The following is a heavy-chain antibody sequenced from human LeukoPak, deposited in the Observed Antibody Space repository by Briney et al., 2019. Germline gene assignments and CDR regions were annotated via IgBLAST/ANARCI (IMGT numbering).Heavy chain of an antibody. V-gene: IGHV4-61*02. CDR2: IYTSGST. CDR3: ARAEKGVLLWFGEDLMQVPDAFDI. CDR1: GGSISSGSYF. D-gene: IGHD3-10*01. Sequence: SETLSLTCTVSGGSISSGSYFWSWIRQPAGKGLEWIGRIYTSGSTKYNPSLKRRVTISVDTSKNQFSLKLSSVTAADTAVYYCARAEKGVLLWFGEDLMQVPDAFDIWGQGTMVTVSS. J-gene: IGHJ3*02.